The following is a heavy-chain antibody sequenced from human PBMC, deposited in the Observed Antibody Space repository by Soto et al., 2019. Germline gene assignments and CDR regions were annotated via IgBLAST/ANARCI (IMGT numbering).Heavy chain of an antibody. CDR2: IDPSDSYT. CDR3: ASSYCSSTSCYGPIYYYYGMDV. J-gene: IGHJ6*02. V-gene: IGHV5-10-1*01. Sequence: ESLKISCKGSGYSFTSYWISWVRQMPGKGLEWMGRIDPSDSYTNYSPSFQGHVTISADKSISTAYLQWSSLKASDTAMYYCASSYCSSTSCYGPIYYYYGMDVWGQGTTVTVSS. D-gene: IGHD2-2*01. CDR1: GYSFTSYW.